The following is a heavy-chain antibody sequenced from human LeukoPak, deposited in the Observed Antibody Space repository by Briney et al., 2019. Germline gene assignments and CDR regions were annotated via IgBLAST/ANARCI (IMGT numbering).Heavy chain of an antibody. Sequence: GGSLRLSCAASGLTFSSYGMSWVRQAPGKGLDWVSTISGSDGSTYYADSVKGRFTISRDNSKNTLYLQMNSLRAEDTAIYYCATGGYYYYYGMDVWGQGTTVTVSS. CDR3: ATGGYYYYYGMDV. CDR2: ISGSDGST. J-gene: IGHJ6*02. V-gene: IGHV3-23*01. CDR1: GLTFSSYG.